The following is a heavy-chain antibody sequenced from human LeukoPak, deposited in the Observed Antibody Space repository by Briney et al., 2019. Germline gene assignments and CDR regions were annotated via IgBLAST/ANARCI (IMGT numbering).Heavy chain of an antibody. D-gene: IGHD2-2*02. CDR2: IRYDGSNK. Sequence: GGSLRLSCAASGFTFSSYGMHWVRQAPGKGLEWVAVIRYDGSNKYYADSVKGRFTISRDNSKNTLYLQMNSLRAEDTAVYYCAKLSSTICYSCYWFDPWGQGTLVTVSS. CDR1: GFTFSSYG. J-gene: IGHJ5*02. V-gene: IGHV3-30*02. CDR3: AKLSSTICYSCYWFDP.